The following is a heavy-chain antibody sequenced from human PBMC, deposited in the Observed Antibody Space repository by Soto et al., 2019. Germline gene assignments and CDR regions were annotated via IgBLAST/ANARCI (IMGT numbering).Heavy chain of an antibody. Sequence: ASVKVSCKASGGTFSSYSSSWVRQAPGQGLEWMGWISAYNGNTNYAQKLQGRVTMTTDTSTSTAYMELRSLRSDDTAVYYCAREYSVAPYYFDYWGQGTLVTVSS. CDR1: GGTFSSYS. J-gene: IGHJ4*02. CDR3: AREYSVAPYYFDY. D-gene: IGHD6-19*01. V-gene: IGHV1-18*01. CDR2: ISAYNGNT.